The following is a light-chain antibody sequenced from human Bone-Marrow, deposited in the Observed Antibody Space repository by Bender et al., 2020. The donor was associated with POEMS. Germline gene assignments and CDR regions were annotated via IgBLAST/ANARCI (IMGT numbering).Light chain of an antibody. CDR3: SAWDDSQSGWV. Sequence: QSVVTQPPSLSEAPRQRVTISCSGSSSNIGNHGVNWYQQLPGEAPKLLIYYDDLLTPGVSDRFSASKSGTSASLAIRELQSKDDGFYYCSAWDDSQSGWVFGGGTTLPVL. CDR2: YDD. V-gene: IGLV1-36*01. J-gene: IGLJ3*02. CDR1: SSNIGNHG.